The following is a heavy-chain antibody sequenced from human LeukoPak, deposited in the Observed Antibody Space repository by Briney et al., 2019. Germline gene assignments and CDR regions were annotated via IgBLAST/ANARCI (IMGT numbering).Heavy chain of an antibody. J-gene: IGHJ4*02. V-gene: IGHV4-59*01. CDR2: IYYSGST. CDR3: ARVGIQRWFTYFDY. CDR1: GGSISSYY. D-gene: IGHD5-18*01. Sequence: SETLSLTCTVSGGSISSYYWCWIRQPPGKGLEWIGYIYYSGSTNYNPSLKSRVTISVDTSKNQFSLKLSSVTAADTAVYYCARVGIQRWFTYFDYWGQGTLVTVSS.